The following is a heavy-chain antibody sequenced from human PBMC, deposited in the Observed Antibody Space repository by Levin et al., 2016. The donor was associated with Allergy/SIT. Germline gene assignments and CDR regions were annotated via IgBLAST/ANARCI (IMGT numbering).Heavy chain of an antibody. V-gene: IGHV3-73*01. CDR2: IRSKANSYAT. D-gene: IGHD2-15*01. Sequence: VRQAPGKGLEWVGRIRSKANSYATAYAASVKGRFTISRDDSKNTAYLQMNSLKTEDTAVYYCIVEYYCSGGSCTIDYWGQGTLVTVSS. J-gene: IGHJ4*02. CDR3: IVEYYCSGGSCTIDY.